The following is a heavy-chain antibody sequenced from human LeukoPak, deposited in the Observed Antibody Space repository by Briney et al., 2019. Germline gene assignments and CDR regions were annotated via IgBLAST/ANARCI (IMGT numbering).Heavy chain of an antibody. CDR2: FYHTGST. V-gene: IGHV4-4*02. J-gene: IGHJ4*02. CDR1: GDSISSSNW. CDR3: ARESSAVAGD. Sequence: SETLSLTCAVSGDSISSSNWWSWVRQPPGKGLEWIGEFYHTGSTNYNPSLKSRVTISVDTSKNQFFLKLSSVTAADTAVYYCARESSAVAGDWGQGTLVTVSS. D-gene: IGHD6-19*01.